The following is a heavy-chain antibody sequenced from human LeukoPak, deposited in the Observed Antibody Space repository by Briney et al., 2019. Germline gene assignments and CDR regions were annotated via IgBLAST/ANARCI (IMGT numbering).Heavy chain of an antibody. CDR2: AFSDGRT. J-gene: IGHJ4*02. CDR3: ARDISGDY. Sequence: AGGSLRLSCAASGITVSTNYMSWVRQAPGKGLEWVSIAFSDGRTFYADSVKGRFTISRDSSKNTAFLQMNSLRAEDTAVYYCARDISGDYWGQGTLVTVSS. D-gene: IGHD3-10*01. CDR1: GITVSTNY. V-gene: IGHV3-53*01.